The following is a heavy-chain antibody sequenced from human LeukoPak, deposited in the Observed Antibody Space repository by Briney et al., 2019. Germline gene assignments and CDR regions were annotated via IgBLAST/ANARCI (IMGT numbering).Heavy chain of an antibody. CDR1: GGSFSGYY. Sequence: SETLSLTCAVYGGSFSGYYWSWIRQPPGKGLEWIGEINHSGSTNYNPSLKSRVTISVDTSKNQFSLKLSSVTAADTAVYYCARGVGDDYGDYGDYWGQGTLVTVSS. CDR2: INHSGST. V-gene: IGHV4-34*01. CDR3: ARGVGDDYGDYGDY. D-gene: IGHD4-17*01. J-gene: IGHJ4*02.